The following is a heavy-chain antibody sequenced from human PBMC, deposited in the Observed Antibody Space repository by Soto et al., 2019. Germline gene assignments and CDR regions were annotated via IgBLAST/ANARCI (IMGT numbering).Heavy chain of an antibody. J-gene: IGHJ3*02. CDR2: IYYSGTT. Sequence: QVQLRESGPGLVKPSETLSLTCTDSSGSIGTYFWCWIRQPTGKVLEWIGYIYYSGTTKYNLSPTSRVTIFIDTSKNQFTLSLSFXTAADTDLYYRARGSRATSEAFDISGQATLVTVXX. V-gene: IGHV4-59*01. CDR3: ARGSRATSEAFDI. D-gene: IGHD1-26*01. CDR1: SGSIGTYF.